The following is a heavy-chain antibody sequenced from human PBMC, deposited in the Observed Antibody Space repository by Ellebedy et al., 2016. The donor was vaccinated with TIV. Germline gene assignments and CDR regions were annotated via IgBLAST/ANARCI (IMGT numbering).Heavy chain of an antibody. CDR2: IYHSGST. J-gene: IGHJ6*02. CDR1: GGSISSSNW. CDR3: AKENYGMDV. Sequence: MPGGSLRLSCAVSGGSISSSNWWSWVRQPPGKGLEWIGEIYHSGSTNYNPSLKSRLTISVDKSKNQFSLELNSVSAVDTAVYYCAKENYGMDVWGQGTTVTVSS. V-gene: IGHV4-4*02.